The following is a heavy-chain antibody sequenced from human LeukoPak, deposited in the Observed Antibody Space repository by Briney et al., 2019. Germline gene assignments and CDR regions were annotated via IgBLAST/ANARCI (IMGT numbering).Heavy chain of an antibody. J-gene: IGHJ4*02. Sequence: GGSLRLSCAASGFTFSSYSMNWVRQAPGKGLEWVSYISESGSSIYYADSVKGRFTISRDNAKNSLYLQMDSLRAEDTAVYYCTTFWFNQIVVVVAATPFDYWGQGTLVTVSS. CDR3: TTFWFNQIVVVVAATPFDY. CDR2: ISESGSSI. V-gene: IGHV3-48*04. D-gene: IGHD2-15*01. CDR1: GFTFSSYS.